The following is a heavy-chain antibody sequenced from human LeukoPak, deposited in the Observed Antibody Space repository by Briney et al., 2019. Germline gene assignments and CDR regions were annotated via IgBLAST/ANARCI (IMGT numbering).Heavy chain of an antibody. D-gene: IGHD2-21*01. J-gene: IGHJ4*02. CDR2: IYENGGTT. CDR3: AKDFRIGYSAHFDY. CDR1: GFTFRSHA. Sequence: GGSLRLSCVGSGFTFRSHAMSWVRQAPEEGLEFVSGIYENGGTTYYADSVKGRFSISRDSSKNTLYLQMDSLRGEDTAVYYCAKDFRIGYSAHFDYWGQGALVTVSS. V-gene: IGHV3-23*01.